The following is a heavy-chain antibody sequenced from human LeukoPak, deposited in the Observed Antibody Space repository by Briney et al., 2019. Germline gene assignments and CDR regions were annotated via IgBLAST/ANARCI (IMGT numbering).Heavy chain of an antibody. CDR3: ANDLVLGSGSLGS. D-gene: IGHD3-10*01. J-gene: IGHJ5*02. Sequence: GGSLRLSCAVSGFTFSGYWMSWVRQAPGKGPEWVANIKEDGSEKYYVDSVRGRFTISRDNAKNSLYLQMNSLRADDTAVYYCANDLVLGSGSLGSWGRGTLVTVSS. CDR1: GFTFSGYW. CDR2: IKEDGSEK. V-gene: IGHV3-7*01.